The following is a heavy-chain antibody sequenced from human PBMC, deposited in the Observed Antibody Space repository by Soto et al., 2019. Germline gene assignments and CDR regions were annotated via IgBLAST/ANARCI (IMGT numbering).Heavy chain of an antibody. V-gene: IGHV3-23*01. D-gene: IGHD3-16*02. CDR2: ISGSGDRT. Sequence: GGSLRLSCAASGFTFNIYAMSWVRQAPGKGLEWVSGISGSGDRTHYVDSVKGRFTISRDNVKNTLYLQMNSLRAEDTAVYYCAKASTYEYVWGSFRYYFDHWGQGALVTVSS. J-gene: IGHJ4*02. CDR1: GFTFNIYA. CDR3: AKASTYEYVWGSFRYYFDH.